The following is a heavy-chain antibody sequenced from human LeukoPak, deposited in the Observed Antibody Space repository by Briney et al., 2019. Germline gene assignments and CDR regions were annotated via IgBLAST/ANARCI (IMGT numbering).Heavy chain of an antibody. CDR2: IYHSGNT. Sequence: PSETLSLTCSVPIDSITSYYWSWIRQPPGKALEWIGFIYHSGNTNYNPSLTTRVTMSVDTSKTQITLRLSSVTAADTAVYYCAREEGIAAAGALEYWGQGILVTVSS. CDR1: IDSITSYY. D-gene: IGHD6-13*01. V-gene: IGHV4-59*01. CDR3: AREEGIAAAGALEY. J-gene: IGHJ4*02.